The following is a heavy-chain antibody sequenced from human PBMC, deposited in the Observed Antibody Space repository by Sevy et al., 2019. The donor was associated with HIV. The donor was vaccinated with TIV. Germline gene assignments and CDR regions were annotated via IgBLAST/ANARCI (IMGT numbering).Heavy chain of an antibody. CDR1: GFTFDDYA. CDR2: ISRDGSVI. D-gene: IGHD6-13*01. CDR3: AKAYGMAAVSFFGH. J-gene: IGHJ4*02. V-gene: IGHV3-43D*03. Sequence: GGSLRLSCAASGFTFDDYAMHWVRQVPGKGLEWVSLISRDGSVIYYADSVKGRFSISRDNSKNSLYLQMNSLRPEDTALYDCAKAYGMAAVSFFGHWGQGTLVTVSS.